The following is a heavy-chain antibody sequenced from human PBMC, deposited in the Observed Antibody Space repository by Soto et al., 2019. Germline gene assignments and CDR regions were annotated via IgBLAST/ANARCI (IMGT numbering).Heavy chain of an antibody. D-gene: IGHD1-26*01. CDR1: GFTFSSYA. J-gene: IGHJ6*02. CDR3: AKDKVGATGGYYYYGMDV. CDR2: ISGSGGST. V-gene: IGHV3-23*01. Sequence: GGSLRLSCAASGFTFSSYAMSWVRQAPGKGLEWVSAISGSGGSTYYADSVKGRFTISRDNSKNTLYLQMNSLRAEDTAVYYCAKDKVGATGGYYYYGMDVWGQGTTVTVSS.